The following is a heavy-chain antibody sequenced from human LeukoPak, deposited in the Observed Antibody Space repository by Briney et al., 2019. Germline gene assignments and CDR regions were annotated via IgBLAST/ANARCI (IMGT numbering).Heavy chain of an antibody. CDR3: ASSTGVLWFGELLSTYYYYGMDV. V-gene: IGHV1-18*01. Sequence: ASVKVSCKASGYTFTSYGISWVRQAPGQGLEWMGWISAYNGNTNYAQKLQGRVTMTTDTSTSTAYMELRSLRSDDTAVYYCASSTGVLWFGELLSTYYYYGMDVWGQGTTVTVSS. J-gene: IGHJ6*02. D-gene: IGHD3-10*01. CDR1: GYTFTSYG. CDR2: ISAYNGNT.